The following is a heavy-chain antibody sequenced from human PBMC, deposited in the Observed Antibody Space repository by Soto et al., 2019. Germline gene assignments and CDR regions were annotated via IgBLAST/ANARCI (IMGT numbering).Heavy chain of an antibody. CDR3: ARVPAAGTPPRYYYYSYMDV. V-gene: IGHV4-34*01. J-gene: IGHJ6*03. D-gene: IGHD6-13*01. CDR2: INHSGST. Sequence: SETLSLTCAVYGGSFSGYYWSWIRQPPGKGLEWIGEINHSGSTNYNPSLKSRVTISVDTSKNQFSLKLSSVTAADTAVYYCARVPAAGTPPRYYYYSYMDVWGKGTTVTVSS. CDR1: GGSFSGYY.